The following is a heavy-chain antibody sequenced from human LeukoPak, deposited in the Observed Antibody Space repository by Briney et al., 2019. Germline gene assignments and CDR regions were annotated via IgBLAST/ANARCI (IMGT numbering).Heavy chain of an antibody. J-gene: IGHJ4*02. CDR1: GGSISSTNYY. V-gene: IGHV4-61*02. D-gene: IGHD3-22*01. CDR3: ARDYDSSGYYYGS. CDR2: IFSSGTT. Sequence: SETLSLTCNVSGGSISSTNYYWSWIRQPAGKGLEWIGRIFSSGTTNYNPSLRSRVTISVDTSKNQFSLKLSSVTAADTAVYYCARDYDSSGYYYGSWGQGTLVTVSS.